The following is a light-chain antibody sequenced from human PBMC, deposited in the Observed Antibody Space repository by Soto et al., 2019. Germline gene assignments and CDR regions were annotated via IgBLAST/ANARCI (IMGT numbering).Light chain of an antibody. CDR2: AAS. Sequence: DIPLTQSPSFLSASVGDRVIITCRASQDISSYLAWYQQRPGKVPRFLTHAASTLQSGVPSRFSAAGSGTTFTLTFSSLQPEDIATYYCQQLNRFPRTFGQGTKVEV. CDR3: QQLNRFPRT. V-gene: IGKV1-9*01. J-gene: IGKJ1*01. CDR1: QDISSY.